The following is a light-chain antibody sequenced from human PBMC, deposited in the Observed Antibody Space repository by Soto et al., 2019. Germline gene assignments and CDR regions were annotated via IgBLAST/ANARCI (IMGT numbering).Light chain of an antibody. V-gene: IGKV3-15*01. CDR3: QQSNIWPRT. J-gene: IGKJ1*01. CDR2: GAS. CDR1: QRVSSN. Sequence: EIVMTQSPATLSVSPGERATLSCRASQRVSSNLAWYQQKPGQAPRLLIYGASTRATGIPARFSGSGSGTEFTLTISSLQSEDFAVYYCQQSNIWPRTFGQGTKVEIK.